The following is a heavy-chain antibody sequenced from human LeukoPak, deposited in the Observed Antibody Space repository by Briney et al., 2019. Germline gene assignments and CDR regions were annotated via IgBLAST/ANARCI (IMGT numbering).Heavy chain of an antibody. Sequence: PGGSLRLSCAASGFTFSGFWMHWVRQAPGKGQVWISRLHSDGSNTDYADSVKGRFTISRDNAKNSLYLQMNSLRAEDTAVYYCARDRGWELLDYWGQGTLVTVSS. CDR2: LHSDGSNT. D-gene: IGHD1-26*01. CDR1: GFTFSGFW. J-gene: IGHJ4*02. CDR3: ARDRGWELLDY. V-gene: IGHV3-74*01.